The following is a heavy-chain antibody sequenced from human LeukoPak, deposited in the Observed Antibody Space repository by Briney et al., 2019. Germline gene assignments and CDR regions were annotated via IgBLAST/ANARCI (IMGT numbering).Heavy chain of an antibody. CDR3: AKGSAGYSYGLFDY. V-gene: IGHV3-23*01. D-gene: IGHD5-18*01. Sequence: PGGSLRLSCAASGFTFSSYAMSWVRQAPGKGLEWVSGISGSGVITYCADSVKGRFTISRDNSKNTLYLQVNSLRAEDTAVYYCAKGSAGYSYGLFDYWGQGTLVTVSS. CDR2: ISGSGVIT. J-gene: IGHJ4*02. CDR1: GFTFSSYA.